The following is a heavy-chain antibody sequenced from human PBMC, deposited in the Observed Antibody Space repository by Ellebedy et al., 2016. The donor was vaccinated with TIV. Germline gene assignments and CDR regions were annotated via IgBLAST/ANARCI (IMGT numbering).Heavy chain of an antibody. CDR2: ISGSGSNT. CDR1: GFIFSNYA. CDR3: VKGSGGYYYYAMDV. Sequence: GESLKISCAASGFIFSNYAMSWVRQAPGKGLEWVSGISGSGSNTNYVDSVKGRFTISRDKSKNTLNLQMNSLRAEDTAVYYCVKGSGGYYYYAMDVWGQGTTVTVSS. J-gene: IGHJ6*02. V-gene: IGHV3-23*01. D-gene: IGHD1-26*01.